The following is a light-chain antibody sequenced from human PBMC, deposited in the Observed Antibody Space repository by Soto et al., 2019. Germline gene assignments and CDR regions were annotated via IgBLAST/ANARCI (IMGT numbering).Light chain of an antibody. CDR1: ASDVGAYNY. CDR2: EVS. Sequence: QSALTQPASVSGSPGQSITISCTGTASDVGAYNYVSWYQQHPGKAPKLMIYEVSNRPSGVSNRFSGSKSGNTASLTISGLQAEDEADYYCSSYTIYSTLLLFGGGTKLTVL. V-gene: IGLV2-14*01. J-gene: IGLJ2*01. CDR3: SSYTIYSTLLL.